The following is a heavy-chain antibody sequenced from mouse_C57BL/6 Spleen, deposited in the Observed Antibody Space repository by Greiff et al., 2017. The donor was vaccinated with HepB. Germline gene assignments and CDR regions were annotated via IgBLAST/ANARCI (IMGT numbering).Heavy chain of an antibody. CDR2: INPGSGGT. J-gene: IGHJ2*01. CDR1: GYAFTNYL. Sequence: QVHVKQSGAELVRPGTSVKVSCKASGYAFTNYLIEWVKQRPGQGLEWIGVINPGSGGTNYNEKFKGKATLTADKSSSTAYMQLSSLTSEDSAVYFCARGGVYYDYDEEFDYWGQGTTLTVSS. CDR3: ARGGVYYDYDEEFDY. D-gene: IGHD2-4*01. V-gene: IGHV1-54*01.